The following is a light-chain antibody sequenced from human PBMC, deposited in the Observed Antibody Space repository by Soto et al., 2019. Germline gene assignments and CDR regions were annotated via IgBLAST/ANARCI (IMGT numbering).Light chain of an antibody. Sequence: QSVLTQPASVSGSPGQSITISCTGTSSDVGGYNYVSWYQQHPGRAPKLMIYDVTKRPSGVPDRFSGSKSGNTASLTISGLQAEDEADYYCCSCADTYTLLYVFGTGTKVTVL. V-gene: IGLV2-11*01. CDR3: CSCADTYTLLYV. J-gene: IGLJ1*01. CDR1: SSDVGGYNY. CDR2: DVT.